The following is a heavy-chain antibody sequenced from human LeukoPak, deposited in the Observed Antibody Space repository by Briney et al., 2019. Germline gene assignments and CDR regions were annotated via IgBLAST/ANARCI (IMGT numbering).Heavy chain of an antibody. CDR1: GFTFDSYA. J-gene: IGHJ4*02. Sequence: GGSLRLSCTASGFTFDSYAMSWVRQAPGKGLEWVSAISGSGGSTYYADSVKGRFTISRDNSKNTLYLQMNSLEAEDTAVYYCARRGRFRGWYADWGQGTLVTVSS. V-gene: IGHV3-23*01. CDR3: ARRGRFRGWYAD. D-gene: IGHD6-19*01. CDR2: ISGSGGST.